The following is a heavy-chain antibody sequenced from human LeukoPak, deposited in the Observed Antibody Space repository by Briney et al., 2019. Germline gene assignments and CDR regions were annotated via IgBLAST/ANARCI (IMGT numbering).Heavy chain of an antibody. CDR1: GYTFTDYY. CDR2: INPNSGAT. V-gene: IGHV1-2*02. Sequence: GASVKVSCEASGYTFTDYYIHWVRQAPEQGLECMGWINPNSGATNYEQKFHGRVTMTRDTSMTTGYMELSRLTSDDTAVYFCARKIEVDTIGRFDYWGQGTLVTVSS. CDR3: ARKIEVDTIGRFDY. D-gene: IGHD5-24*01. J-gene: IGHJ4*02.